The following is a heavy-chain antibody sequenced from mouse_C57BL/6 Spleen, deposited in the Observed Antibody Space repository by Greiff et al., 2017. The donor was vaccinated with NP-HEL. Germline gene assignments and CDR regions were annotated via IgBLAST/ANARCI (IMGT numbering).Heavy chain of an antibody. Sequence: QVQLQQSGAELVKPGASVKLSCKASGYTFTSYWMHWVKQRPGRGLEWIGRIDPNSGGTKYNEKFKSKATLTVDKPSSTAYMQLSSLTSEDSAVYDCARVDYGYDGDWYFDVWGTGTTVTVSS. CDR3: ARVDYGYDGDWYFDV. J-gene: IGHJ1*03. V-gene: IGHV1-72*01. D-gene: IGHD2-2*01. CDR2: IDPNSGGT. CDR1: GYTFTSYW.